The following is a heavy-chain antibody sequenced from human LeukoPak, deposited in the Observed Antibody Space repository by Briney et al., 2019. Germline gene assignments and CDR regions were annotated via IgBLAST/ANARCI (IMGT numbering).Heavy chain of an antibody. CDR1: GFTFSSYA. J-gene: IGHJ6*02. CDR2: ISYDGRNK. V-gene: IGHV3-30*04. D-gene: IGHD3-9*01. CDR3: ARVREYYDILTGYYTHYGMDV. Sequence: GGSLRLSCAASGFTFSSYAMHWVRQAPGKGLEWVAVISYDGRNKNYADSVKGRFTISRDNSKNTLYLQMNSLRAEDTAVYYCARVREYYDILTGYYTHYGMDVWGPETTVAVSS.